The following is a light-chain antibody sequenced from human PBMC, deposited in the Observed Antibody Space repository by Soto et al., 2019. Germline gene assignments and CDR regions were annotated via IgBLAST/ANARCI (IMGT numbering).Light chain of an antibody. J-gene: IGLJ3*02. CDR1: SSNIGSNT. CDR2: SDN. Sequence: QSVLTQPPSASGTPGQRVTISCSGSSSNIGSNTVNWYQQLPGTAPKLLIYSDNQRPSGVPDRSSGSKSGTSASLAIGGLQSEDEADYYCAPWDDSLNGWVFGGGTKLTVL. CDR3: APWDDSLNGWV. V-gene: IGLV1-44*01.